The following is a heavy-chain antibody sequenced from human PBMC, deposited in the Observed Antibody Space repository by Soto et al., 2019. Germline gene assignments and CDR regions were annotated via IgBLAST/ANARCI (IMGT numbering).Heavy chain of an antibody. CDR3: ARDRDYYDSSGYPYWYYGMDV. CDR1: GDSVSSNSAA. CDR2: TYYRSKWYN. Sequence: SQTLSLTCAISGDSVSSNSAAWNWIRQSPSRGLEWLGRTYYRSKWYNDYAVSVKSRITINPDTSKNQFSLQLNSVTPEDTAVYYCARDRDYYDSSGYPYWYYGMDVWGQGTTVTVSS. V-gene: IGHV6-1*01. D-gene: IGHD3-22*01. J-gene: IGHJ6*02.